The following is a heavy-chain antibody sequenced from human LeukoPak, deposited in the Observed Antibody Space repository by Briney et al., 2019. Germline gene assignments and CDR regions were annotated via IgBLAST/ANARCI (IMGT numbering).Heavy chain of an antibody. CDR3: ARHYSSGWYEPQYFDY. CDR2: IYYSGST. J-gene: IGHJ4*02. Sequence: SETLSLTCTVSGGSISSSSYYWGWIRQPPGKGLEWIGSIYYSGSTYYNPSLKSRVTISADTSKNQFSLKLSSVTAADTAVYYCARHYSSGWYEPQYFDYWDQGTLVTVSS. D-gene: IGHD6-19*01. V-gene: IGHV4-39*01. CDR1: GGSISSSSYY.